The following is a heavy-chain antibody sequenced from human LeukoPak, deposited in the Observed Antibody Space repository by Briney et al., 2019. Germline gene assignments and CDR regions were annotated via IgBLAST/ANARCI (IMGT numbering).Heavy chain of an antibody. Sequence: QPGGSLRLSCAASGFTFNDYAINWVRQAPGKGLEWISVISGGTGGSTYYADSVKGRFTISRDNSKNTLYLQMNSLRAEDTAVYYCAKRGSSSWTRFDYWGQGTLVTVSS. CDR3: AKRGSSSWTRFDY. CDR1: GFTFNDYA. CDR2: ISGGTGGST. D-gene: IGHD6-13*01. J-gene: IGHJ4*02. V-gene: IGHV3-23*01.